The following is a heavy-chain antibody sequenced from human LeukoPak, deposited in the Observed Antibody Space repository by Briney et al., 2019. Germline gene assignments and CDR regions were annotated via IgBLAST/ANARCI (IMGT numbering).Heavy chain of an antibody. Sequence: ASVKVSCKASGGTFSSYAISWVRQAPGQGLEWMGGIIPIFGTANYAQKFQGRVTITTDESTSTAYMELSSLRSEDTAVYYCARGRIHSLIVVVIEALDYWGQGTLVTVSS. CDR3: ARGRIHSLIVVVIEALDY. D-gene: IGHD2-21*01. CDR2: IIPIFGTA. J-gene: IGHJ4*02. CDR1: GGTFSSYA. V-gene: IGHV1-69*05.